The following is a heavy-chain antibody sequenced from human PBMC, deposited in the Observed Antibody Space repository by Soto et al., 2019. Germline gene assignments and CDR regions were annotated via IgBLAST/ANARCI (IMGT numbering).Heavy chain of an antibody. D-gene: IGHD5-18*01. V-gene: IGHV4-34*01. J-gene: IGHJ4*02. CDR1: GGSFSGYY. Sequence: QVQLQQWGAGLLKPSETLSLTCAVYGGSFSGYYWSWIRQPPGKGLEWIGEINHSGSTNYNPSLKSRVTISVHTSKNQFSLKLSSVTAADTAVYYCARAYGYRYGYFDYWGQGTLVTVSS. CDR3: ARAYGYRYGYFDY. CDR2: INHSGST.